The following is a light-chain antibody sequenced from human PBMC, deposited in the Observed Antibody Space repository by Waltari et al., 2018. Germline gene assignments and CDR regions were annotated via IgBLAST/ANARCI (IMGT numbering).Light chain of an antibody. J-gene: IGKJ1*01. CDR1: QSVSRS. V-gene: IGKV3-20*01. CDR2: GTS. CDR3: QHYVRLPAT. Sequence: LSCRASQSVSRSLAWYQQKPGQAPRLLIYGTSIRATGIPDRFSGSGSGTDFSLTISRLESEDFAVYYCQHYVRLPATFGQGTKVEIK.